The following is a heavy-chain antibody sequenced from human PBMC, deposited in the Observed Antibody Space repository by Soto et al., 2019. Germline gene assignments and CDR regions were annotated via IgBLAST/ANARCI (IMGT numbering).Heavy chain of an antibody. J-gene: IGHJ4*02. CDR3: ARAQGASMIVEVIPAPDY. CDR1: GYSFTDYY. Sequence: QVQLVQSGAEVKKPGASVRVSCKTSGYSFTDYYMHWVRQAPGQGLEWMGWINPKSGVTSYAQKFQGRVINYPQKFQGRVTMTRDTSISTAYMELSSLRSDDTAIYYCARAQGASMIVEVIPAPDYWGQGTLVTVSS. D-gene: IGHD3-22*01. V-gene: IGHV1-2*02. CDR2: INPKSGVT.